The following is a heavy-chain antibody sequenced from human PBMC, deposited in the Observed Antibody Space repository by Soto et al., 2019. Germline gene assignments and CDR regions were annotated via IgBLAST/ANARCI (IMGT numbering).Heavy chain of an antibody. J-gene: IGHJ4*02. CDR3: ARDERRYDILTGYYPNFDY. D-gene: IGHD3-9*01. V-gene: IGHV4-59*01. Sequence: SETMSLTCTVSGGSISSYYWSWIRQPPGKGLEWIGYIYYSGSTNYNPSLKSRVTISVDTSKNQFSLKLSSVTAADTAVYYCARDERRYDILTGYYPNFDYWGQGTLVTVSS. CDR1: GGSISSYY. CDR2: IYYSGST.